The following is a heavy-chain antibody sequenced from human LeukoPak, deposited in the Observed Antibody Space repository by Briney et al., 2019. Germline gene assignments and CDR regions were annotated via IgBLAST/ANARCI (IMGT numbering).Heavy chain of an antibody. CDR3: ASSVPGEYYSDYYFDC. CDR2: IRSSGSYM. CDR1: EFFFSSYN. Sequence: PGPSQRPSCAACEFFFSSYNMNWGRQAPGQGLEWVSSIRSSGSYMFYADSLKGRLAISRDNAKKSLYLQRNSLGLEDTAGYYWASSVPGEYYSDYYFDCWGEGTLVTVSS. J-gene: IGHJ4*02. D-gene: IGHD4-11*01. V-gene: IGHV3-21*01.